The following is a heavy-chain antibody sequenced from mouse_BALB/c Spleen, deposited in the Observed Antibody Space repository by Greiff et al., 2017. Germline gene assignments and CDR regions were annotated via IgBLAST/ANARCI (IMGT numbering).Heavy chain of an antibody. V-gene: IGHV5-4*02. D-gene: IGHD1-2*01. J-gene: IGHJ4*01. CDR3: ARERTTATGYYYAMDY. Sequence: EVQLVESGGGLVKPGGSLKLSCAASGFTFSDYYMYWVRQTPEKRLEWVATISDGGSYTYYPDSVKGRFTISRDNAKNNLYLQMSSLKSEDTAMYYCARERTTATGYYYAMDYWGQGTSVTVSS. CDR2: ISDGGSYT. CDR1: GFTFSDYY.